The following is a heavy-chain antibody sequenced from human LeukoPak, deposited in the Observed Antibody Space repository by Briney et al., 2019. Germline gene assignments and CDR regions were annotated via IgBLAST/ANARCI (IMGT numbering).Heavy chain of an antibody. J-gene: IGHJ4*02. Sequence: GGSLRLSCAASGFTFAPYAMKWVGQAPGKGVEGGSGISGGGDTKYYADPVKARFTISRDNSNNLLYLQMISLRADDTAIYFCAKDLIPGTVVAGPDYWGQGTLVTVSS. D-gene: IGHD6-19*01. CDR3: AKDLIPGTVVAGPDY. CDR2: ISGGGDTK. CDR1: GFTFAPYA. V-gene: IGHV3-23*01.